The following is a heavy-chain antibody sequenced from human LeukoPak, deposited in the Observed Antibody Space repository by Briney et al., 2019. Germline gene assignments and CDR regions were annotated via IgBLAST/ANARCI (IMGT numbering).Heavy chain of an antibody. D-gene: IGHD2-8*02. CDR2: MYHSGST. J-gene: IGHJ6*03. CDR1: GYSINSAYY. CDR3: ARDGGVLYYYYYYYMDV. Sequence: PSETLSLTCTVSGYSINSAYYWGWIRQPPGKGLEWIGSMYHSGSTYYNPPLQSRVTISVDTSKNQFSLKLSSVTAADTAVYYRARDGGVLYYYYYYYMDVWGKGTTVTVSS. V-gene: IGHV4-38-2*02.